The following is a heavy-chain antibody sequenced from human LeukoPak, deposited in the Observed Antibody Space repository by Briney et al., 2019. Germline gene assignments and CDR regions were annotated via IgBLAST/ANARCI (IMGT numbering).Heavy chain of an antibody. V-gene: IGHV3-23*01. J-gene: IGHJ4*02. Sequence: GGSLRLSCAASGFTFSSYAMSWVRQAPGKGLEWVSAIGGSGGSTYYADSVKGRFTISRDNSKNTLYLQMNSLRAEDTAVYYCARDKRAVAGRDLDYWGQGTLVTVSS. D-gene: IGHD6-19*01. CDR3: ARDKRAVAGRDLDY. CDR1: GFTFSSYA. CDR2: IGGSGGST.